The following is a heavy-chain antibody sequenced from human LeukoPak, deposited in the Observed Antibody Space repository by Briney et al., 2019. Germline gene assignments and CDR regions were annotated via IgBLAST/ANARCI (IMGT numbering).Heavy chain of an antibody. CDR3: VRGYSYGYGSSGPYDAFDI. J-gene: IGHJ3*02. CDR2: INTYSANT. V-gene: IGHV1-18*03. D-gene: IGHD5-18*01. Sequence: ASVKVSCKASGYTFNNHDINWVRQAPGRGLEWMGWINTYSANTNYAQEFQDRVIMTTDTSTSTAYMELSSLRSEDMAVYYCVRGYSYGYGSSGPYDAFDIWGQGTMVTVSS. CDR1: GYTFNNHD.